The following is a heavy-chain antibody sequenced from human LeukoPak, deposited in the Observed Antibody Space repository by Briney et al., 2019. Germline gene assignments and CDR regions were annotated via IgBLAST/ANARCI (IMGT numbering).Heavy chain of an antibody. Sequence: PGWSLTLSCAASGFTFSDYYMSWIRQAPGKGVEWVSYLSSSSSYTNYADSVKGRFTISRDNAKNSVYLQMNSLRAEDTAVYYCARALYYSFYLGYWGQGTLVSVSS. CDR1: GFTFSDYY. J-gene: IGHJ4*01. CDR3: ARALYYSFYLGY. CDR2: LSSSSSYT. V-gene: IGHV3-11*05. D-gene: IGHD3-10*01.